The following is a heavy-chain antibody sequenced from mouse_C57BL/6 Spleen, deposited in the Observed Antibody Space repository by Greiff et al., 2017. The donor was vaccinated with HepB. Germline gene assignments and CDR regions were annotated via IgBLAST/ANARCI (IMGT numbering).Heavy chain of an antibody. CDR3: ASQLGRGWFAY. CDR1: GFSLTSYV. D-gene: IGHD4-1*02. Sequence: SGPGLVQPSQSLSITCTVTGFSLTSYVVHWVRQAPGKGQEWLGVIWSGGSTDYNAAFISRLSISKDNSKSQVFFKMNSLQADDTAIYYCASQLGRGWFAYWGQGTLVTVSA. V-gene: IGHV2-2*01. J-gene: IGHJ3*01. CDR2: IWSGGST.